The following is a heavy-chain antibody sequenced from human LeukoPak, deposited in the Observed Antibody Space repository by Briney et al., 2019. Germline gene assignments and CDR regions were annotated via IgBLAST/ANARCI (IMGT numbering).Heavy chain of an antibody. D-gene: IGHD3-10*01. CDR1: GITLSNYG. J-gene: IGHJ4*02. Sequence: GGSLRLSCAVSGITLSNYGMSWVRQAPGKGLEWVAGISGSGGGTHYADSVKGRFTISRDNPKNTLHLQMNSLRAEDTAVYLCAKRGVVIRVILVGFHKEAYYFDSWGQGALVTVSS. CDR2: ISGSGGGT. CDR3: AKRGVVIRVILVGFHKEAYYFDS. V-gene: IGHV3-23*01.